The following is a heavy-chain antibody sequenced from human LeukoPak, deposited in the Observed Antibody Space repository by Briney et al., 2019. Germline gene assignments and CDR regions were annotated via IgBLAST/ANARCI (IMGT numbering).Heavy chain of an antibody. CDR1: GFTFGDYA. J-gene: IGHJ6*02. CDR3: TRDRPEGPPAYYYYGMDV. V-gene: IGHV3-49*03. Sequence: GGSLRLSCTASGFTFGDYAMSWFRQAPGKGLEWVGFIRSKAYGGTTEYAASVKGRFTISRDDSKSIAYLQMNSLKTEDTAVYYCTRDRPEGPPAYYYYGMDVWGQGTTVTVSS. D-gene: IGHD1-14*01. CDR2: IRSKAYGGTT.